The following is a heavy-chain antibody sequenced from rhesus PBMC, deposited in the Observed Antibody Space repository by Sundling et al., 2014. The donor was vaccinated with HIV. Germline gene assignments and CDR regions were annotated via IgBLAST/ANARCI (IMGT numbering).Heavy chain of an antibody. J-gene: IGHJ6*01. D-gene: IGHD3-9*01. Sequence: EVQLVESGGGVVQPGGSLRLSCAASGFTFNSYGMHWVRQAPGKGLEWVAVISYDGNKKYYAHSVKDRFTLSRDNSKNNLDLQMNNLKLEDTAVYYCARDLFYEDDYGYYSSYGLDSWGQGVVVTVSS. CDR1: GFTFNSYG. CDR3: ARDLFYEDDYGYYSSYGLDS. V-gene: IGHV3-54*02. CDR2: ISYDGNKK.